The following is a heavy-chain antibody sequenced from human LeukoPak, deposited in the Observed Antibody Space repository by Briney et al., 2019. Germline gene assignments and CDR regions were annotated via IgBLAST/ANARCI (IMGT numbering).Heavy chain of an antibody. V-gene: IGHV3-20*04. Sequence: PGGSLTLSCAASGFTFDDYGISWVRQAPGKGLEWVSGINWNCGSTGYADSVKGRFTISRDNAKNSLYLQMNSLRAEDTALYYCARFYDAYYFDYWGQGTLVTVSS. CDR1: GFTFDDYG. CDR2: INWNCGST. D-gene: IGHD2/OR15-2a*01. CDR3: ARFYDAYYFDY. J-gene: IGHJ4*02.